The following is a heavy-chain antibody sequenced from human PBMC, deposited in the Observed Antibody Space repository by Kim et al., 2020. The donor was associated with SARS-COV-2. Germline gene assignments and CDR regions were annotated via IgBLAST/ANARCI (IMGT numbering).Heavy chain of an antibody. V-gene: IGHV1-3*04. J-gene: IGHJ4*02. CDR3: ARVPLGDSSDWNDYFDY. CDR2: INTGNGNT. D-gene: IGHD3-22*01. Sequence: ASVKVSCKASGYTFTNYAMHWVRQAPGQRLEWMGWINTGNGNTKYSQKFQGRVTITRDTSASTGYMELSSLISEDTAVYYCARVPLGDSSDWNDYFDYWGQGTLVTVSS. CDR1: GYTFTNYA.